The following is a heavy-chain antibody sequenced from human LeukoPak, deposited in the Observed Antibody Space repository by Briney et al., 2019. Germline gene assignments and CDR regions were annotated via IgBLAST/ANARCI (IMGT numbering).Heavy chain of an antibody. J-gene: IGHJ5*02. Sequence: GESLKISCKGSRYSFTSYWIGWVRQMPGKGLEWMGIIYPGDSDTRYSPSFQGQVTISADKSISTAYLQWSSLKASDTAMYYCARHCGFVHSSGYSDNWFDPWGQGTLVTVSS. CDR3: ARHCGFVHSSGYSDNWFDP. V-gene: IGHV5-51*01. D-gene: IGHD3-22*01. CDR1: RYSFTSYW. CDR2: IYPGDSDT.